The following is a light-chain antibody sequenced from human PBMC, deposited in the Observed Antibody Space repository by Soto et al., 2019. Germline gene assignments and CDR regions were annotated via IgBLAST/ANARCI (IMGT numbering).Light chain of an antibody. CDR2: GIS. CDR3: QQFSSYPLT. J-gene: IGKJ4*01. CDR1: HTISSSY. V-gene: IGKV3-20*01. Sequence: EIVLTQSPVTLSLSPGERATLSCRASHTISSSYLAWYQQKPGQAPRLLMYGISRRATGIPDRFSGSGSGTDFTLTITRLEPEDFAVYYCQQFSSYPLTFGGGTKVDIK.